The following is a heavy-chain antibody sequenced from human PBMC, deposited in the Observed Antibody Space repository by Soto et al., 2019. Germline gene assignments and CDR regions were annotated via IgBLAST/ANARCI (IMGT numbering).Heavy chain of an antibody. Sequence: SETLSLTCTVSGGSISSGVYYWRWTRQPPGKGLEWIGYIYYSGSTYYNPSLKSRVTISVDTSKNQFSLKLSSVTAADTAVYYCASTRGYSGYDYFDYWGKGTLVPGS. CDR2: IYYSGST. V-gene: IGHV4-30-4*01. CDR1: GGSISSGVYY. CDR3: ASTRGYSGYDYFDY. J-gene: IGHJ4*02. D-gene: IGHD5-12*01.